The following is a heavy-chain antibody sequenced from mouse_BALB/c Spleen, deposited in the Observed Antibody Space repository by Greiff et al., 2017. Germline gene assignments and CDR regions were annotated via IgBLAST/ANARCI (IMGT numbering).Heavy chain of an antibody. J-gene: IGHJ2*01. Sequence: EVQLVESGGGLVQPGGSLKLSCAASGFTFSSYGMSWVRQTPDKRLELVATINSNGGSTYYPDSVKGRFSISRDNAKNTLYLQMSSLKSEDTAMYYCASGVRRDYWGQGTTLTGSS. CDR1: GFTFSSYG. V-gene: IGHV5-6-3*01. D-gene: IGHD2-14*01. CDR3: ASGVRRDY. CDR2: INSNGGST.